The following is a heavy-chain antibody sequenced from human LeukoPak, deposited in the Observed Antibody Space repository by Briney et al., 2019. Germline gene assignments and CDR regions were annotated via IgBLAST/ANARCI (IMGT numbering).Heavy chain of an antibody. D-gene: IGHD3-10*01. Sequence: GGSLRLSCAGSGFMLSSYWMSWVRQAPGKGLEWVANIKQDGSEKYYVDSVKGRFTISRDNAKNSLYLQMNRLRAEDTAVHYCAREGSQSASATYPGNDWGQGTLVTVSS. CDR2: IKQDGSEK. V-gene: IGHV3-7*01. J-gene: IGHJ4*02. CDR3: AREGSQSASATYPGND. CDR1: GFMLSSYW.